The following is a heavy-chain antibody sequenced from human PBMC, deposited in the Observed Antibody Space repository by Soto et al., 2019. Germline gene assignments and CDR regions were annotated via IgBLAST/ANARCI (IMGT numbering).Heavy chain of an antibody. V-gene: IGHV4-34*01. D-gene: IGHD1-26*01. CDR2: INHSGST. J-gene: IGHJ6*02. Sequence: SETLSLTCAVYGGSFSGYYWSWIRQPPGKGLEWIGEINHSGSTNYNPSPKSRVTISVDTSKNQFSLKLSSVTAADTAVYYCARGRGGSYPYYYYYYGMDVWGQGTTVTVSS. CDR1: GGSFSGYY. CDR3: ARGRGGSYPYYYYYYGMDV.